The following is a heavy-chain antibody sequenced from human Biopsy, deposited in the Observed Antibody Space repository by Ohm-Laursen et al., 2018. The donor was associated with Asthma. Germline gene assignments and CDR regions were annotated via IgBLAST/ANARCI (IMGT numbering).Heavy chain of an antibody. J-gene: IGHJ6*02. Sequence: GTLSLTCTVSGGSMTPTSHYWDWIRQAPGKGLEWIGYISYGGKTSYNPSLKNRVTIARDTSKNQFSLRLTSVTAADTAVYFCARRITIFGVVQKDHGMDAWGQGTTVIVSS. CDR3: ARRITIFGVVQKDHGMDA. V-gene: IGHV4-39*01. CDR2: ISYGGKT. D-gene: IGHD3-3*01. CDR1: GGSMTPTSHY.